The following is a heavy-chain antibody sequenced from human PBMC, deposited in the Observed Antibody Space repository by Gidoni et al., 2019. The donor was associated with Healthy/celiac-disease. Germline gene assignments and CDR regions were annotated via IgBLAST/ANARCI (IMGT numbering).Heavy chain of an antibody. D-gene: IGHD3-22*01. J-gene: IGHJ1*01. V-gene: IGHV3-49*04. Sequence: EVQLVESGGGLVQPGRSLRLSCTASGFTFGDYAMSWVRQAPGKGLEWVGFIRSKAYGGTTEYAASVKGRFTISRDDSKSIAYLQMNSLKTEDTAVYYCTTHYYDLLVWGFQHWGQGTLVTVSS. CDR3: TTHYYDLLVWGFQH. CDR2: IRSKAYGGTT. CDR1: GFTFGDYA.